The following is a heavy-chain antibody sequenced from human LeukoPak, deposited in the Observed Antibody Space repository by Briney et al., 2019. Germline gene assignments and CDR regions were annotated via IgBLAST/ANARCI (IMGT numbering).Heavy chain of an antibody. CDR3: ARGYGDFRVEGRYFHS. J-gene: IGHJ4*02. V-gene: IGHV4-59*01. Sequence: SETLSLTCTVSDVSITNYDWSWVRQPPGKGLEFIGHVHYSGTANYNPSLRSRVTISIDTSKKHFFLKLKSVTAADTAVYYCARGYGDFRVEGRYFHSWGQGTLVTVSS. CDR2: VHYSGTA. D-gene: IGHD4-17*01. CDR1: DVSITNYD.